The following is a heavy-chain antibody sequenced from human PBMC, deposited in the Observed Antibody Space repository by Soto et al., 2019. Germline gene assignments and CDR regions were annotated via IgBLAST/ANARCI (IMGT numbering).Heavy chain of an antibody. CDR1: GGSMYSYF. CDR2: VYYGGSA. Sequence: PSETLSLTCSVSGGSMYSYFWSWIRQPPGKGLEWIGYVYYGGSANYNPSLKSRVTFSVDTSKNEVSLKLTSVTAADTAVYYCARADRKWLVPWGQGILVTVS. V-gene: IGHV4-59*01. J-gene: IGHJ5*02. CDR3: ARADRKWLVP.